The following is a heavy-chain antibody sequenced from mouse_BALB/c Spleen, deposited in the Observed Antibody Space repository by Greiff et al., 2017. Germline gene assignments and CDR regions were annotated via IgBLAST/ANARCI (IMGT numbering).Heavy chain of an antibody. CDR1: GFTFSSYA. CDR2: ISSGGST. D-gene: IGHD1-2*01. J-gene: IGHJ2*01. Sequence: EVKLVESGGGLVKPGGSLKLSCAASGFTFSSYAMSWVRQTPEKRLEWVASISSGGSTYYPDSVKGRFTISRDNARNILYLQMSSLRSEDTAMYYCARGRDTTAPFDYWGQGTTLTVSS. V-gene: IGHV5-6-5*01. CDR3: ARGRDTTAPFDY.